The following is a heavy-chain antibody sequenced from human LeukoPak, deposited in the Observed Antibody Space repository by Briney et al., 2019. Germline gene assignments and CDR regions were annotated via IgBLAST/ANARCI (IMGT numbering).Heavy chain of an antibody. V-gene: IGHV3-21*01. CDR2: ISSSSSYI. D-gene: IGHD4-17*01. CDR3: ARRDLGTVTTSPDAFDI. CDR1: GFTFSSYS. J-gene: IGHJ3*02. Sequence: GGSLRLSCAASGFTFSSYSMNWVRQAPGKGLEWVSSISSSSSYIYYADSVKGRFTISRDNAKNSLYLQMNSLRAEDTAVYYCARRDLGTVTTSPDAFDIWGQGTMVTVSS.